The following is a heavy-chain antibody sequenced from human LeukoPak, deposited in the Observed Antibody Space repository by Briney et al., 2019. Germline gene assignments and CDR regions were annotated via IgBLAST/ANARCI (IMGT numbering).Heavy chain of an antibody. CDR1: GGSISSYY. J-gene: IGHJ6*03. CDR2: IYTSGST. D-gene: IGHD6-13*01. V-gene: IGHV4-4*07. Sequence: PSETLSLTCTVSGGSISSYYWSWIRQPAGKGLEWIGRIYTSGSTNYNPSLKSRVTMSVDTSKNQFSLKLSSVTAADTAVYYCARDLFLAAAGPVGDYYMDVWGKGTTVTVSS. CDR3: ARDLFLAAAGPVGDYYMDV.